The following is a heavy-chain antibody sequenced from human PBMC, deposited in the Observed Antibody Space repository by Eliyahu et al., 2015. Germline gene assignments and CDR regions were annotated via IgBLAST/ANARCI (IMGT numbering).Heavy chain of an antibody. CDR1: GGSFSDYY. CDR2: INHRGTT. D-gene: IGHD3-10*01. Sequence: QVQLQQWGAGLLKPSETLSLTCAVYGGSFSDYYWSWIRQSPGKGLEWIGEINHRGTTNYNPSLKSRVTISVDTPKNQLSLKLRSVTAADTAVYYCARGPRNGSGKERGWFDPWGQRTLVTVSS. CDR3: ARGPRNGSGKERGWFDP. V-gene: IGHV4-34*01. J-gene: IGHJ5*02.